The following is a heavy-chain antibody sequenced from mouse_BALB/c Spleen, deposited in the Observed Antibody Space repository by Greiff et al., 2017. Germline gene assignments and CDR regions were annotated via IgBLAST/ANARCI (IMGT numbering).Heavy chain of an antibody. CDR2: INPNNGGT. V-gene: IGHV1-18*01. J-gene: IGHJ3*01. CDR1: GYTFTDYN. D-gene: IGHD2-2*01. Sequence: EVKLVESGPELVKPGASVKIPCKASGYTFTDYNMDWVKQSHGKSLEWIGDINPNNGGTIYNQKFKGKATLTVDKSSSTAYMELRSLTSEDTAVYYCARRGLRRWFAYWGQGTLVTVSA. CDR3: ARRGLRRWFAY.